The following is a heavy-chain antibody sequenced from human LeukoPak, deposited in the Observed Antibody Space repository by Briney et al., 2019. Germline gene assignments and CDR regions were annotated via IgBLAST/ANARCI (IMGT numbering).Heavy chain of an antibody. CDR2: ISGSDGST. CDR3: ASLLLWFGELTW. V-gene: IGHV3-23*01. Sequence: GGSLRLSCAASGFTFSSYAMSWVRQAPGKGLEWVSAISGSDGSTYYADSVKGRFTISRDNSKNTLYLQMNSLRAEDTAVYYCASLLLWFGELTWWGQGTLVTVSS. D-gene: IGHD3-10*01. J-gene: IGHJ4*02. CDR1: GFTFSSYA.